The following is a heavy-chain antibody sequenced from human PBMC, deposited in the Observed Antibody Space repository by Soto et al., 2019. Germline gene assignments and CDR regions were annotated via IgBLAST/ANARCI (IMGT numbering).Heavy chain of an antibody. D-gene: IGHD2-2*03. J-gene: IGHJ4*02. CDR1: GGSISSGGYY. CDR3: ARTGERWILGYYFDY. Sequence: QVQLQESGPGLVKPSQSLSLTCTVSGGSISSGGYYWSWIRQHPGKGLEWIGYIYYSGSTYYNPSLKSRVTISVDTSKNQFSLKLSSVTAADTAVYYCARTGERWILGYYFDYWGQGTLVTVSS. V-gene: IGHV4-31*03. CDR2: IYYSGST.